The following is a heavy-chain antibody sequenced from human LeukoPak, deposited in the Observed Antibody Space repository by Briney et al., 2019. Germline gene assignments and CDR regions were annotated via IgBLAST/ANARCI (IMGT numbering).Heavy chain of an antibody. J-gene: IGHJ4*02. CDR1: GFSFSTYA. D-gene: IGHD2-15*01. Sequence: GGSLRLSCAASGFSFSTYAMSWVRQAPGKGLEWVSSISGSGDSTYYVDSVKGRFTISRDNSKNTLYLQMNGLRAEDTAVYYCAEDVVVVVAAKPGIWGQGTLVTASS. CDR2: ISGSGDST. V-gene: IGHV3-23*01. CDR3: AEDVVVVVAAKPGI.